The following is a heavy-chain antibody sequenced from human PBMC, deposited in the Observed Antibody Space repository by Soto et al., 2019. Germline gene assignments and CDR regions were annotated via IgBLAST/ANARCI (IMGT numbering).Heavy chain of an antibody. D-gene: IGHD6-13*01. CDR1: GFTSRSYG. CDR3: ARPYSNSWFFDS. Sequence: GGSRRVSCAESGFTSRSYGRLWVRHAPGKGLEGVAVIWYDGSNKYYADSVKGRFTISRDNSKNVLYLEMNSLRAEDTAVYYFARPYSNSWFFDSWGQGSLVTVSS. J-gene: IGHJ4*02. CDR2: IWYDGSNK. V-gene: IGHV3-33*01.